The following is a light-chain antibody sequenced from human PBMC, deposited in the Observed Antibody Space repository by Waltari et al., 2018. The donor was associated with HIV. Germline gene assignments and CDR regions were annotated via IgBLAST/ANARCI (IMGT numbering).Light chain of an antibody. Sequence: QSALTQPRSVSGSPGQSVTISCTGTSSDVGAYNYVSWYQQHPGKAPKLMIYDVSKRPSGVPVRFSGFKACNTASLTISGLQAEDEADYYCCSYAGSYTLRVFGGGTKLTVL. CDR3: CSYAGSYTLRV. J-gene: IGLJ2*01. CDR1: SSDVGAYNY. CDR2: DVS. V-gene: IGLV2-11*01.